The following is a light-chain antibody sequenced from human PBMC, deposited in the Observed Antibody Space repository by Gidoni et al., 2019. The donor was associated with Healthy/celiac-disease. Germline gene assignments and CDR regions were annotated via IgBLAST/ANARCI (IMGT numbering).Light chain of an antibody. CDR1: QSISSY. CDR3: QQSYSTPPT. Sequence: DIQMTQSPSSLSASVGDRVTITCRASQSISSYLNWDQQKPGKAPKLLIYAACSLQSGVPSMFSGSGSGTDFTLTISSLQPEDFATYYCQQSYSTPPTFGQGTMEEIK. V-gene: IGKV1-39*01. CDR2: AAC. J-gene: IGKJ1*01.